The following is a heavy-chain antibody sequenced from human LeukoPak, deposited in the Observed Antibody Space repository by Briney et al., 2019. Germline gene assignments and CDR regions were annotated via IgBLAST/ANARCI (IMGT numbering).Heavy chain of an antibody. Sequence: SGGSLRLSCAASGFTFVNHWMHWVRQAPGKGLEWVANIRQDGSEKYYVASVKGRFTISRDNAKNALFLQMNSLTAEDTAVYYCARALDVWGRGTTVTVSS. V-gene: IGHV3-7*03. CDR2: IRQDGSEK. J-gene: IGHJ6*02. CDR3: ARALDV. CDR1: GFTFVNHW.